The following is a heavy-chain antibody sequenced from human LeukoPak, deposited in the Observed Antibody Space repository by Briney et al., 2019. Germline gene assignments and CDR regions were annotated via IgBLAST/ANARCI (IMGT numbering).Heavy chain of an antibody. CDR3: ARGRFRWELEIRDFDY. D-gene: IGHD1-26*01. CDR1: GYTFTNYA. V-gene: IGHV1-3*01. CDR2: INAGNGNT. Sequence: ASVTVSCKASGYTFTNYAIHWVRQAPGQRLEWMGWINAGNGNTKYSQKFQGRVTITSDTSASTASMELSSLRSEDTAVYYCARGRFRWELEIRDFDYWGQGTLVTVSS. J-gene: IGHJ4*02.